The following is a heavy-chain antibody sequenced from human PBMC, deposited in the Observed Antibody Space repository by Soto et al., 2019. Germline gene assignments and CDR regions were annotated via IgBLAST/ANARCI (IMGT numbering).Heavy chain of an antibody. CDR3: ARDQAYCGGDCYSGYFDY. CDR2: IIPIFGTA. Sequence: ASVKVSCKASGGTFSSYAISWVRQAPGQGLEWMGGIIPIFGTANYAQKFQGRVTITADESTSTAYMELSSLRSEDTAVYYCARDQAYCGGDCYSGYFDYWGQGTLVTVSS. D-gene: IGHD2-21*02. V-gene: IGHV1-69*13. CDR1: GGTFSSYA. J-gene: IGHJ4*02.